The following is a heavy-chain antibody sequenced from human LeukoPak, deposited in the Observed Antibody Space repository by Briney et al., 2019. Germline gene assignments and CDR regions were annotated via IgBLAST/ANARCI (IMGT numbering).Heavy chain of an antibody. V-gene: IGHV1-46*01. CDR1: GYTFTSYY. D-gene: IGHD2-2*01. J-gene: IGHJ6*03. CDR3: ARGSTRYYMDV. CDR2: TNPSGSST. Sequence: ASVKVSCKASGYTFTSYYMHWVRQAPGQGLEWMGVTNPSGSSTTCAQKFQGRVILTRDTSTSTVYMDLSSLRSEDTAVYYCARGSTRYYMDVWGKGTTVTVSS.